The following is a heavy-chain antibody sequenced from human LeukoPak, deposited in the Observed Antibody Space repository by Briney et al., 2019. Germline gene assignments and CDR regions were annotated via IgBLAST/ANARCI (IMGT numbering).Heavy chain of an antibody. J-gene: IGHJ5*02. Sequence: PGGSLRLSCAASGFTFSSYAMSWVRQAPGKGLEWVSAISGSGGSTYYADSVKGRFTISRDNSKNTLYLQMNSLGAEDTALYYCAKASSYGITGSTRWFDPWGQGTLVTVSS. V-gene: IGHV3-23*01. D-gene: IGHD1-20*01. CDR3: AKASSYGITGSTRWFDP. CDR1: GFTFSSYA. CDR2: ISGSGGST.